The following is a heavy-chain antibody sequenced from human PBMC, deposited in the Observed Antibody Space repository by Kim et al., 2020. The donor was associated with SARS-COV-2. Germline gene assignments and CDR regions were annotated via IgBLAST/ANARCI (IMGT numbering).Heavy chain of an antibody. J-gene: IGHJ5*02. CDR3: ARAKKGLVRGYNGFDP. CDR1: GGSISSSNW. D-gene: IGHD3-9*01. V-gene: IGHV4-4*02. CDR2: IYHSGST. Sequence: SETLSLTCAVSGGSISSSNWWSWVRQPPGKGLEWIGEIYHSGSTNYNPSLKSRVTISVDKSKNQFSLKLSSVTAADTAVYYCARAKKGLVRGYNGFDPWGQGTLVTVSS.